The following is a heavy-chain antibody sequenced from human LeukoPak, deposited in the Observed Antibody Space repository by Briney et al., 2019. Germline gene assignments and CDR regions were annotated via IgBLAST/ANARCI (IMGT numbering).Heavy chain of an antibody. Sequence: PSETLSLTCTVSRGSIRTADYYWAWVRQPPGEGLEWLGSIYFSGTPYFNPSLKSRVAVSIDTSKNQSSLKVTSVNASDTAVYFCARTSSWYAGAWFDSWGQGTLVTVSS. V-gene: IGHV4-39*01. J-gene: IGHJ5*01. CDR2: IYFSGTP. CDR1: RGSIRTADYY. D-gene: IGHD6-13*01. CDR3: ARTSSWYAGAWFDS.